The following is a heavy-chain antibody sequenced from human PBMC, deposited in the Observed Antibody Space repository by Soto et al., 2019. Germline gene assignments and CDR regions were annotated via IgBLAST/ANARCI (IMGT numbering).Heavy chain of an antibody. D-gene: IGHD3-22*01. CDR3: AKDTYYHDSSGYYTFDH. CDR2: ISYDGGNT. V-gene: IGHV3-30*18. J-gene: IGHJ4*02. CDR1: GYTFSSYG. Sequence: GGSLRLSCAASGYTFSSYGMHWVRQAPGKGLEWVAVISYDGGNTHYVDSAKGRFTISRDNSKNTLHLQMNSLRADDTAVYYCAKDTYYHDSSGYYTFDHWGQGTPVTVSS.